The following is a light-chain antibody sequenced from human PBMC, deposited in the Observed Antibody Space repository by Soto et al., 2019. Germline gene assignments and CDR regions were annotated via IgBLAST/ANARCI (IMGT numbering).Light chain of an antibody. CDR2: DVT. CDR3: CSYTDIALDVV. J-gene: IGLJ2*01. Sequence: QSALTQPASVSGSPGQSITLSCTGTSSDVGAYNYVSWYQQLPGKAPKLLIFDVTHRPSGVSDRFSGSKSGNTASLTISGVRPEDEADYYCCSYTDIALDVVFGGGTKLTVL. V-gene: IGLV2-14*03. CDR1: SSDVGAYNY.